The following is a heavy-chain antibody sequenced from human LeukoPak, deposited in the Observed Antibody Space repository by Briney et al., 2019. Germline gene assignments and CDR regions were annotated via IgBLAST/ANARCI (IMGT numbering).Heavy chain of an antibody. CDR1: GYSISSGYY. D-gene: IGHD6-19*01. J-gene: IGHJ4*02. CDR3: ARDFAFGYSSGHTFDY. V-gene: IGHV4-38-2*02. Sequence: SETLSLTCTVSGYSISSGYYWGWIRQPPGKGLEWIGNIYHSGSTYYNPSLKSRVTISVDTSKNQFFLKLSSVTAADTAVYFCARDFAFGYSSGHTFDYWGQGTLVIVSS. CDR2: IYHSGST.